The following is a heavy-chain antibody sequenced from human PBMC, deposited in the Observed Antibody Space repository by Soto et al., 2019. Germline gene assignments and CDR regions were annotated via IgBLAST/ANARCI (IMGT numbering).Heavy chain of an antibody. V-gene: IGHV4-59*01. CDR3: ARQGAGTDFDY. D-gene: IGHD1-1*01. Sequence: PSETLSLTCTVSGVSITSYYWSWIRQPPGKGLEWIGYVYYSGTTDYNPSLKSRLSISIDTSKNQFSLKLDSVTAADTALYYCARQGAGTDFDYWGQGILVTVFS. CDR1: GVSITSYY. CDR2: VYYSGTT. J-gene: IGHJ4*02.